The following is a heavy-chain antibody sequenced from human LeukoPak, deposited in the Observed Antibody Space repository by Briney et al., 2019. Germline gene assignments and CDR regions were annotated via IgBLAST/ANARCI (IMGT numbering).Heavy chain of an antibody. CDR3: ARGVGSSGKKGIDY. CDR2: ISSGSSTM. V-gene: IGHV3-48*04. Sequence: PGGSLRLSCAASGFTFSSYSMNWVRQAPGKGLELVSYISSGSSTMYYADSVKGRFTISRDNAKNSLYLQMNSLRAEDTAVYYCARGVGSSGKKGIDYWGLGTLVTVSS. CDR1: GFTFSSYS. J-gene: IGHJ4*02. D-gene: IGHD3-22*01.